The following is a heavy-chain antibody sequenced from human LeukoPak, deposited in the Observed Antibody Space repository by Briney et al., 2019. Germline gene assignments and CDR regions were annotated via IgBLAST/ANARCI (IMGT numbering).Heavy chain of an antibody. CDR3: ASDSPWDY. CDR2: IKQDGSEK. V-gene: IGHV3-7*01. J-gene: IGHJ4*02. CDR1: GFTFSSYW. Sequence: SGGSLRLSCAASGFTFSSYWMSRVRQAPGKGLEWVANIKQDGSEKYYVGSVKGRFTISRDNAKKSLYLQLNSLRAEDTAVYYCASDSPWDYWGQGTLVTVSS.